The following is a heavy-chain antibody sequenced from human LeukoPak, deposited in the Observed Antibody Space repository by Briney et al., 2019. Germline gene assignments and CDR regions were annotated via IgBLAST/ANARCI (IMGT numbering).Heavy chain of an antibody. D-gene: IGHD6-6*01. V-gene: IGHV3-9*01. CDR1: GFTFDDYA. J-gene: IGHJ4*02. CDR2: ISWNSGSI. CDR3: ANAKYSSSSGLGY. Sequence: GGSLRLSCAASGFTFDDYAMHWVRHAPGKGLEWVSGISWNSGSIGYADSVKGRFTISRDNAKNSLYLQMNSLRAEDTALYYCANAKYSSSSGLGYWGQGTLVTVSS.